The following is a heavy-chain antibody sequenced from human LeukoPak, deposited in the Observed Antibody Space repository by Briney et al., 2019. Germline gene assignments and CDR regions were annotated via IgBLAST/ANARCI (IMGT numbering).Heavy chain of an antibody. V-gene: IGHV4-59*01. J-gene: IGHJ5*02. CDR2: IYYSGST. CDR3: ARDGEGSSWYGPTWFDP. CDR1: GGSISSYY. D-gene: IGHD6-13*01. Sequence: PSETLSLTCTVSGGSISSYYWSWIRQPPGKGLEWIGYIYYSGSTNYNPSLKSRVTISVDTSKNQFSLKLSSVTAADKAVYYCARDGEGSSWYGPTWFDPWGQGTLVTVSS.